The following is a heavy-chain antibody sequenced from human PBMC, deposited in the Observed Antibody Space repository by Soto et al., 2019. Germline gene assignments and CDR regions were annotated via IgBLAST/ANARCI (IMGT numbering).Heavy chain of an antibody. CDR1: GYTFATYW. D-gene: IGHD3-22*01. V-gene: IGHV5-51*01. CDR3: ARHYYHSSSYSYVGDF. Sequence: GESLKISCKGSGYTFATYWIGWVRQMPGKGLEWMGIIYPGDSETRYSPSFQGQVTISADKSISTAYLQWSGLMASDTAMYYCARHYYHSSSYSYVGDFWGQGTLVTVSS. CDR2: IYPGDSET. J-gene: IGHJ4*02.